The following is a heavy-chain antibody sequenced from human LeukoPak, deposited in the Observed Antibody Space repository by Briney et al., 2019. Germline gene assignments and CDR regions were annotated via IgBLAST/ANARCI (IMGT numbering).Heavy chain of an antibody. CDR1: GFTFSNAW. J-gene: IGHJ4*02. Sequence: GGSLRLSCAASGFTFSNAWMSWVRQAPGKGLEWVGRIKSKTDGGTTDYAAPVKGRFTISRDDSKNTLYLQMNSLKTEDTAVYYCTSQWCSGGSCYSFSYWGQGTLVIVSS. D-gene: IGHD2-15*01. CDR3: TSQWCSGGSCYSFSY. V-gene: IGHV3-15*01. CDR2: IKSKTDGGTT.